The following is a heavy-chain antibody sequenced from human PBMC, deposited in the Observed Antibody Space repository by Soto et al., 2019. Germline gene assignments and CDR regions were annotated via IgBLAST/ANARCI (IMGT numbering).Heavy chain of an antibody. V-gene: IGHV4-39*01. CDR3: ASRALYSSGTFDY. CDR1: GGSISSSSYY. J-gene: IGHJ4*02. CDR2: IYYSGST. Sequence: SETLSLTCTVSGGSISSSSYYWGWIRQPPGKGLEWIGSIYYSGSTYYNPSLKSRVTISVDTSKNQFSLKLSSVTAADTAVYYCASRALYSSGTFDYWGQGTLVTVSS. D-gene: IGHD6-19*01.